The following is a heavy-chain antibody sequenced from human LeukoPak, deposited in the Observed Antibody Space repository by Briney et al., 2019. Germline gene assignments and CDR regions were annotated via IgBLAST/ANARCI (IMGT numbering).Heavy chain of an antibody. CDR1: GFTFSSYG. CDR2: IRYDGSNK. CDR3: ARSLYGDYGGAYYFDY. V-gene: IGHV3-30*02. Sequence: PGGSLRLSCAASGFTFSSYGMHWVRQAPGKGLEWVAFIRYDGSNKYYADSVKGRFTISRDNSKNTLYLQMNSLRAEDTAVYYCARSLYGDYGGAYYFDYWGQGTLVTVSS. J-gene: IGHJ4*02. D-gene: IGHD4-17*01.